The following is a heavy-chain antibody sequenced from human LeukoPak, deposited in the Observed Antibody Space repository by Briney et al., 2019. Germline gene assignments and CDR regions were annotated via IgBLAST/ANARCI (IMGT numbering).Heavy chain of an antibody. Sequence: SETLSLTCTVSGGSISSYYWSWIRQPPGKGLEWIGYIYYSGSTNYNPSLKSRVTISVDTSKNQFSLKLSSVTAADTAAYYCARSYSSGWYGWFDPWGQGTLVTVSS. CDR3: ARSYSSGWYGWFDP. D-gene: IGHD6-19*01. J-gene: IGHJ5*02. CDR2: IYYSGST. CDR1: GGSISSYY. V-gene: IGHV4-59*08.